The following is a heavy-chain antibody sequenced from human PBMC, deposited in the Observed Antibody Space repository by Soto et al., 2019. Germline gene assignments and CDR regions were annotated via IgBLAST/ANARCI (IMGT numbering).Heavy chain of an antibody. D-gene: IGHD3-22*01. J-gene: IGHJ4*02. CDR1: GGSISSSSYY. Sequence: ETLSLTCTVSGGSISSSSYYWGWIRQPPGKGLEWIGSIYYSGSTYYNPSLKSRVTISVDTSKNQFSLKLSSVTAADTAVYYCASRNYYDSSGYYRTIDYWGQGTLVTVSS. CDR2: IYYSGST. CDR3: ASRNYYDSSGYYRTIDY. V-gene: IGHV4-39*01.